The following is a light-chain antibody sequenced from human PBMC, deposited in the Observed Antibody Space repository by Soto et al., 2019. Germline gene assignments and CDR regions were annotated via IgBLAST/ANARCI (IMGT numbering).Light chain of an antibody. CDR1: QSVSSSY. J-gene: IGKJ2*01. Sequence: EIVLPQSPGTLSLSPGERATLSCRASQSVSSSYLAWYQQKPGQAPRLLIYGASSRATGIPDRFSGSGSGTDCTLTISRLEPEDCAVYYCQQYGSSPPMYTFGQGTKLEIK. CDR2: GAS. CDR3: QQYGSSPPMYT. V-gene: IGKV3-20*01.